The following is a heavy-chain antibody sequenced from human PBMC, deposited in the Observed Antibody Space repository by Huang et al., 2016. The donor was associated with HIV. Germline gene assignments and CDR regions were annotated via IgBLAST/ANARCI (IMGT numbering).Heavy chain of an antibody. Sequence: CAASGFTFSSYSMHWVRQAPGKGLEWVSYISSSSSTIYYADSVKGRFTISRDNAKNSLYLQMNSLRAEDTAVYYCARFYLDWLLAREYYFDYWGQGTLVTVSS. CDR3: ARFYLDWLLAREYYFDY. CDR1: GFTFSSYS. D-gene: IGHD3-9*01. J-gene: IGHJ4*02. V-gene: IGHV3-48*01. CDR2: ISSSSSTI.